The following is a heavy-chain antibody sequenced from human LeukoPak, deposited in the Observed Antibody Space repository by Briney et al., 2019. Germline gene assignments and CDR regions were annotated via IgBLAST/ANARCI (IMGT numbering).Heavy chain of an antibody. J-gene: IGHJ4*02. V-gene: IGHV3-30-3*01. CDR2: ISYDGSNK. D-gene: IGHD3-10*01. CDR3: ASLGTMVRGGFDY. Sequence: GGSLRLSCAASGFTFSSYALHWVRQAPGKGLEWVAVISYDGSNKYYADSVKGRFTISRDNSKNTLYLQMNSLRAEDTAVYYCASLGTMVRGGFDYWGQGTLVTVSS. CDR1: GFTFSSYA.